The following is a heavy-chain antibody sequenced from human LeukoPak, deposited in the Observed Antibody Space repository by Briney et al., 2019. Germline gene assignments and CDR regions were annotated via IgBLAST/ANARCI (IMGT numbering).Heavy chain of an antibody. CDR1: GFTFSSYA. V-gene: IGHV3-23*01. J-gene: IGHJ4*02. CDR2: ISGSGGST. D-gene: IGHD6-6*01. Sequence: GGTLRLSCAASGFTFSSYAMSWVRQAPGKGLEWVSAISGSGGSTYYADSVKGRFTISRDNSKNTLYLQMNSLRAEDTAVYYCAKDLVSAARPDYFDYWGQGTLVTVSS. CDR3: AKDLVSAARPDYFDY.